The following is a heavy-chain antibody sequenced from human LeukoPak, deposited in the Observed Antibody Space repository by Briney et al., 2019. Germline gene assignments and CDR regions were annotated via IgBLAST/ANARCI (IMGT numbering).Heavy chain of an antibody. CDR3: ARGSGWYLY. CDR1: GGSISGDY. J-gene: IGHJ4*02. CDR2: IHTSGST. V-gene: IGHV4-4*07. D-gene: IGHD1-14*01. Sequence: SETLSLTCTVSGGSISGDYWNWIRQPAGKGLDWIGRIHTSGSTNYNPSLKSRVTMSVDASRNQFSLKLSSVTAADTAVYYCARGSGWYLYWGQGTLVAVSS.